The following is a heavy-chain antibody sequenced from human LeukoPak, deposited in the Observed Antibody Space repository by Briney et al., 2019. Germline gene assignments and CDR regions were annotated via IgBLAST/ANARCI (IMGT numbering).Heavy chain of an antibody. D-gene: IGHD2-15*01. CDR3: AKDSSASFYCGGGTCHSNS. CDR1: GFTFSAYA. Sequence: GGSLRLSCEASGFTFSAYAMTWVRQAQENGLEWVSSIGSDNKPHYSESVKGRFAISRDNSKNTLYLQMNSLRTEDTAVYYCAKDSSASFYCGGGTCHSNSWGQGTLVTVSS. V-gene: IGHV3-23*01. J-gene: IGHJ4*02. CDR2: IGSDNKP.